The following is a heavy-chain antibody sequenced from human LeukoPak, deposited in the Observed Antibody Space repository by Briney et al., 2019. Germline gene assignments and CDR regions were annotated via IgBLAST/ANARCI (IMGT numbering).Heavy chain of an antibody. D-gene: IGHD6-19*01. J-gene: IGHJ3*02. Sequence: KPSETLSLTCAVSGGSISSGGYSWSWIRQPPGKGLEWIGYIYYSGSSSYNPSLKSRVTISVDTSKNQFSLKLSSVTAADTAVYYCARDFSESLAFDIWGQGTMVTVSS. V-gene: IGHV4-30-4*07. CDR3: ARDFSESLAFDI. CDR1: GGSISSGGYS. CDR2: IYYSGSS.